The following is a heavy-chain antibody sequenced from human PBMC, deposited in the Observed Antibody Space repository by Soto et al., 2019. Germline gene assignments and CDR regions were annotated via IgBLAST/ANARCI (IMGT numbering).Heavy chain of an antibody. Sequence: GESLKISCKGSGYSFPSYWIGWVRQMPGKGLEWVGVIYPADSETRSSPSFQGQATLSADKSINTAYLQWTSLKASDTALYYCVRLAFWSGSSLDRLDYWGQGTLVTVSS. CDR2: IYPADSET. CDR1: GYSFPSYW. J-gene: IGHJ4*02. D-gene: IGHD3-3*01. CDR3: VRLAFWSGSSLDRLDY. V-gene: IGHV5-51*01.